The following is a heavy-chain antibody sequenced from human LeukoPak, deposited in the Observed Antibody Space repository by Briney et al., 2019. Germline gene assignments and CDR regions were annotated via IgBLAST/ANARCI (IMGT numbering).Heavy chain of an antibody. D-gene: IGHD2-8*01. CDR2: IQYDGSNE. V-gene: IGHV3-30*02. CDR1: RFTFSSYG. Sequence: PGGSLRLSCAASRFTFSSYGMHWVRQAPGKGLEWVAYIQYDGSNEQYADSVKGRFSISRDSSKNILYLQMNSLRAEDTAVYYCAKDRCSNGVGCYYYYMDVWGKGTTDTISS. CDR3: AKDRCSNGVGCYYYYMDV. J-gene: IGHJ6*03.